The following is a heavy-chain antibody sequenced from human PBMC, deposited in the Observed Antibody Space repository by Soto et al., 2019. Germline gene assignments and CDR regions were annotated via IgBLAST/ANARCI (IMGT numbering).Heavy chain of an antibody. Sequence: EVQVLESGGGLVQPGGSLRLSCAASGFTFNAYAMTWVRQAPGKGLEWVSSISGNGDTTYYGNSVKGRFTISRDHSKNMVFLQMNSLRAEDTAVYFCAREDVFWHPESLDYWGQGTLVTVSS. CDR1: GFTFNAYA. D-gene: IGHD3-3*01. J-gene: IGHJ4*02. CDR2: ISGNGDTT. CDR3: AREDVFWHPESLDY. V-gene: IGHV3-23*01.